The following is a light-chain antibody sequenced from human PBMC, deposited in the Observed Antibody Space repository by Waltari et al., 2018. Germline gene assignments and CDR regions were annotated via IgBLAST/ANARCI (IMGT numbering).Light chain of an antibody. Sequence: DIQMTQSPSSLSASVGDRVTFTCQASQDIDNFLNWYKQKPGEAPRLLIYDASNLETGVPSKFSGSGSGTDFSLTITSLQPEDIATYYCQEYGNALTFGGGTKVEIK. CDR1: QDIDNF. CDR3: QEYGNALT. V-gene: IGKV1-33*01. J-gene: IGKJ4*01. CDR2: DAS.